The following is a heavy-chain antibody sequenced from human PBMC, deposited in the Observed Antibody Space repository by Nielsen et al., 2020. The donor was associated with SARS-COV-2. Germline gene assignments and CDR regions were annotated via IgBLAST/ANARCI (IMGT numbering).Heavy chain of an antibody. CDR2: ILSDGSTI. V-gene: IGHV3-74*01. CDR1: GFTFSSYW. J-gene: IGHJ4*02. D-gene: IGHD3-10*01. CDR3: ARDFYGSGSFPDY. Sequence: GESLKISCAASGFTFSSYWMHWVRQAPGKGLVWVSHILSDGSTINCADSVRGRFTISRDNAKNTLYLQMNSLRAEDTAVYYCARDFYGSGSFPDYWGQGTLVTVSS.